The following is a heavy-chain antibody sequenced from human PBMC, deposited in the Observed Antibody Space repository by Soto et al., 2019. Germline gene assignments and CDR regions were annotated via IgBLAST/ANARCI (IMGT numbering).Heavy chain of an antibody. CDR2: ISAYNGNT. CDR3: ARDSIAADTVDY. V-gene: IGHV1-18*01. D-gene: IGHD6-13*01. CDR1: GYTFTSYG. Sequence: ASVKVSCKASGYTFTSYGIIWVRQAPGQGLEWMGWISAYNGNTNYAQKLQGRVTMTTDTSTSTAYMELRSLRSDDTAVYYCARDSIAADTVDYWGQGTLVTVSS. J-gene: IGHJ4*02.